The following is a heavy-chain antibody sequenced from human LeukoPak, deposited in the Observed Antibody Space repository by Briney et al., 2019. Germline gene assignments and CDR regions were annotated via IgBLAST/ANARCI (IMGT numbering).Heavy chain of an antibody. V-gene: IGHV3-74*01. Sequence: PGGSLRLSCAASGFTFSSYWMHWVRQAPGKGLVWVSRINSDGSSTSYADSVKGRFTISRDNAKNTLYLQMNGLRAEDTAVYYCARDYYDSSGYYRNDDAFDIWGQGTIVTVSS. CDR1: GFTFSSYW. CDR2: INSDGSST. D-gene: IGHD3-22*01. J-gene: IGHJ3*02. CDR3: ARDYYDSSGYYRNDDAFDI.